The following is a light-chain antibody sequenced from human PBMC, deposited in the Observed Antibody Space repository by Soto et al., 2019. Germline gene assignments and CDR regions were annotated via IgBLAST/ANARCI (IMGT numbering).Light chain of an antibody. CDR3: SSYTSSSVI. Sequence: QSALTQPASVSGSPGQSITISCTGTSSDVGGYNYVSWYQQHPGKAPKLMIYDVSNRPSGVSNRCSGSKSGNTASLTISGLQAEDEADYYCSSYTSSSVIFGGGTTVTVL. J-gene: IGLJ2*01. CDR1: SSDVGGYNY. V-gene: IGLV2-14*01. CDR2: DVS.